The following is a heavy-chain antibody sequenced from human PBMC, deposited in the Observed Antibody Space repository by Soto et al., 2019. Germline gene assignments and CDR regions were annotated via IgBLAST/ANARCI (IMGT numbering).Heavy chain of an antibody. CDR1: GFTFGNSA. CDR2: IIIGSGNT. D-gene: IGHD5-12*01. Sequence: AVKPCWKRWGFTFGNSALQSVRQARGQRLEWIGWIIIGSGNTNYAQELQERLTITRDMSTNTAYMELSSLRSEDIAVYYCPTQLYSGARGCSVNSWG. CDR3: PTQLYSGARGCSVNS. J-gene: IGHJ1*01. V-gene: IGHV1-58*01.